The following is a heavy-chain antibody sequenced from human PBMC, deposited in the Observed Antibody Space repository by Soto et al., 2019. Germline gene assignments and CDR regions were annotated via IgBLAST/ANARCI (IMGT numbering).Heavy chain of an antibody. CDR3: ARSIRGPRRFNGMDV. J-gene: IGHJ6*02. Sequence: VPTLVNPTETLTLTCTFSGFSLTSPGMCVSWIRQSPGKALEWLALIERDDDDKYYSTSLKTRLTISKDTRKNQVVLTMANMEPADTATYYCARSIRGPRRFNGMDVWGQGATVTVSS. D-gene: IGHD1-20*01. CDR2: IERDDDDK. V-gene: IGHV2-70*13. CDR1: GFSLTSPGMC.